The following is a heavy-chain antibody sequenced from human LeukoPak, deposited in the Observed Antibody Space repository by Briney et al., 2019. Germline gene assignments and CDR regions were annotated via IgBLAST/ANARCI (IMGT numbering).Heavy chain of an antibody. Sequence: SETLSLTCTVSGGSISGYYWSWIRQPPGKGLEWIGEINHSGSTNYNPSLKSRVTISVDTSKNQFSLKLSSVTAADTAVYYCARGLESGSYLGGNYYYGMDVWGQGTTVTVSS. D-gene: IGHD1-26*01. CDR2: INHSGST. J-gene: IGHJ6*02. CDR3: ARGLESGSYLGGNYYYGMDV. V-gene: IGHV4-34*01. CDR1: GGSISGYY.